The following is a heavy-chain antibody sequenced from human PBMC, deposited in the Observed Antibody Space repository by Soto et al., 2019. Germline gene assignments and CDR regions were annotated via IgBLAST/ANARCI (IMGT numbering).Heavy chain of an antibody. CDR1: GFTFSSYW. CDR2: IKQDGSEK. V-gene: IGHV3-7*01. J-gene: IGHJ3*02. CDR3: ARATGGGWSGAFDI. Sequence: EVQLVESGGGLVQPGGSLRLSCAASGFTFSSYWMSWVRQAPGKGLEWVANIKQDGSEKYYVDSVKGRFTISRDNAKNSLYLQMNSLRAEDTAVYYCARATGGGWSGAFDIWGQGTMVTVSS. D-gene: IGHD6-19*01.